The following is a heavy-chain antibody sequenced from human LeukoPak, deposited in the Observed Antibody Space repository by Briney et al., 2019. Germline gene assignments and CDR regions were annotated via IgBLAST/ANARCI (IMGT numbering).Heavy chain of an antibody. D-gene: IGHD6-13*01. CDR1: GGSISSGSYY. Sequence: PSQTLSLTCTVSGGSISSGSYYWSWIRQPAGKGLEWIGRIYTSGSTNYNPSLKSRVTISVDMSKNQFSLKLSSVTAADTAVYYCARGARHSSSSFDYWGQGTLVTVSS. CDR3: ARGARHSSSSFDY. V-gene: IGHV4-61*02. J-gene: IGHJ4*02. CDR2: IYTSGST.